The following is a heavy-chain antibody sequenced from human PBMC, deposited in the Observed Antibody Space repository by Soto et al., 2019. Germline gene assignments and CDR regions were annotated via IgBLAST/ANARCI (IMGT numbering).Heavy chain of an antibody. D-gene: IGHD1-1*01. V-gene: IGHV5-51*01. CDR3: ARRGTNWHTVFY. J-gene: IGHJ4*02. Sequence: GESLKLSCKASGYSFTSYWIGWVRQMPGKGLEWLGIIYPADSNIRYRPSFQGQVPMSADKSISTAYLQWSSLKASDTAMYYCARRGTNWHTVFYWGQGTLVTVSS. CDR1: GYSFTSYW. CDR2: IYPADSNI.